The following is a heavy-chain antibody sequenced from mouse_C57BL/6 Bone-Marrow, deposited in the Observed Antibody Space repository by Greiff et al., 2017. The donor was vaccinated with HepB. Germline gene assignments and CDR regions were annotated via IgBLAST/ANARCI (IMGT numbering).Heavy chain of an antibody. D-gene: IGHD1-1*01. CDR1: GYTFTSYW. Sequence: QVQLQQPGTELVKPGASVKLSCKASGYTFTSYWMHWAKQRPGQGLEWIGNINPSNGGTNYNEKFKSKATLTVDKSSSTAYMQLSSLTSEDSAVYYCARGGPTTVVAKDWYFDVWGTGTTVTVSS. CDR2: INPSNGGT. J-gene: IGHJ1*03. CDR3: ARGGPTTVVAKDWYFDV. V-gene: IGHV1-53*01.